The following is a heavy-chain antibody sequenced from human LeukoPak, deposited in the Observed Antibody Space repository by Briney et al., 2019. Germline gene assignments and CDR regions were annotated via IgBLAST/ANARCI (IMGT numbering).Heavy chain of an antibody. V-gene: IGHV3-23*01. Sequence: GGSLRLSCAASGFTFSSYAMSWVRQAPGKGLEWVSAISGSGGSTFYADSVKGRFTISRDNSKNTLYLQMNSLRAEDTAVYYCAKDLGDSSGYYHRYFDYWGQGTLVTVSS. CDR1: GFTFSSYA. CDR2: ISGSGGST. D-gene: IGHD3-22*01. CDR3: AKDLGDSSGYYHRYFDY. J-gene: IGHJ4*02.